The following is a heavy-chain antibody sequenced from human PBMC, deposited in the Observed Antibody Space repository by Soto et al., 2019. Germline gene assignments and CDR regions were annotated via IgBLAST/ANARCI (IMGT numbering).Heavy chain of an antibody. CDR3: ARGHYDSSGYYFWYFDY. D-gene: IGHD3-22*01. V-gene: IGHV4-61*01. J-gene: IGHJ4*02. Sequence: SETLSLTCTVSGGSVSSGSYYWSWIRQPPGKGLEWIGYIYYSGSTNYNPSLKSRVTISVDTSKNQFSLKLSSVTAADTAVYYCARGHYDSSGYYFWYFDYWGQGTLVTVSS. CDR2: IYYSGST. CDR1: GGSVSSGSYY.